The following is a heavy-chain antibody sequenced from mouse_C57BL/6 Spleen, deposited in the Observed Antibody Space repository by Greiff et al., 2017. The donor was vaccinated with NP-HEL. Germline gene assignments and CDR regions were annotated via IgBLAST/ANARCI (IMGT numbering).Heavy chain of an antibody. CDR3: ARYPYSQGYFDV. J-gene: IGHJ1*03. Sequence: EVMLVESGGGLVQPGGSLSLSCAASGFTFTDYYMSWVRQPPGKALEWLGFIRNKANGYTTEYSASVKGRFTISRDNSQSILYLQMNALRAEDSATYYCARYPYSQGYFDVWGTGTTVTVSS. CDR2: IRNKANGYTT. V-gene: IGHV7-3*01. CDR1: GFTFTDYY. D-gene: IGHD6-5*01.